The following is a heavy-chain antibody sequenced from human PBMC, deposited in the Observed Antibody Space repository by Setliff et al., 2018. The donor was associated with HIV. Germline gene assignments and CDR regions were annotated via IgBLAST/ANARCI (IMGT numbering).Heavy chain of an antibody. Sequence: GASVKVSCKASGGTFSSYAINWVRQAPGQGLDWMGGIFPNLDIPNYAQKFQGRVTITADTPTSTAYMELRSLRSDDTAVYYCARDRTQYYDSSGYTDYWGQGTLVTVSS. D-gene: IGHD3-22*01. CDR3: ARDRTQYYDSSGYTDY. V-gene: IGHV1-69*10. CDR1: GGTFSSYA. CDR2: IFPNLDIP. J-gene: IGHJ4*02.